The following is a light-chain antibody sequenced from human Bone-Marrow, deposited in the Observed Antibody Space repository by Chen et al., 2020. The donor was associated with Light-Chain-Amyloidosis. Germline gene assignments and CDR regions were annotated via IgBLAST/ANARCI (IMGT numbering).Light chain of an antibody. J-gene: IGKJ1*01. V-gene: IGKV3-15*01. Sequence: EIVMTQSPATLSVSPGERVTLSCRASQSINNKLAWYQQKPGQAPRRLIYGASTRSTGIPARFSGSWSGTEFTLTISSMQPEDFAVYYCQQYDNWKTFGQGTNVEIK. CDR3: QQYDNWKT. CDR2: GAS. CDR1: QSINNK.